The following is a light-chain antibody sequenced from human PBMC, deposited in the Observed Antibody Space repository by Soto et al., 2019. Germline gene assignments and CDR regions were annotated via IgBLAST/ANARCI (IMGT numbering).Light chain of an antibody. V-gene: IGKV3-20*01. J-gene: IGKJ1*01. Sequence: EVVLTQSPGTLSLSPGERAPLSCRASQSVSSNYLAWYQQKPGQAPRLLIYGASSRATGIPDRFSGRGSGTDFTLTISRLEPEDFAVYYCQQYGSSPWAFGPGTKGDIK. CDR1: QSVSSNY. CDR3: QQYGSSPWA. CDR2: GAS.